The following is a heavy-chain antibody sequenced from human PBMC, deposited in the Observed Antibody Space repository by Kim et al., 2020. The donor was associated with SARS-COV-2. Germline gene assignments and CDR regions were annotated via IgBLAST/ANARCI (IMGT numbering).Heavy chain of an antibody. D-gene: IGHD1-1*01. CDR3: ARDGRGDCGTYYFDY. V-gene: IGHV3-33*01. CDR2: IWDDGSNK. J-gene: IGHJ4*01. CDR1: GFTFSSYD. Sequence: GGSLRLSCAASGFTFSSYDMHWGRQAPGKGLEWVAVIWDDGSNKYYADSVKGRFTISRDNSKNTLYLQMNSLRAEDTAVFHCARDGRGDCGTYYFDYWG.